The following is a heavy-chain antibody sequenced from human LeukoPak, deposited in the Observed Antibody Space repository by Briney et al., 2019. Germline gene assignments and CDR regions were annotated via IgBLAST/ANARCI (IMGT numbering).Heavy chain of an antibody. V-gene: IGHV4-59*01. CDR2: IYYSGST. CDR1: GGSISSYY. D-gene: IGHD2-2*01. CDR3: ARGGYCSSTSCSPDY. J-gene: IGHJ4*02. Sequence: SETLSLTCTVSGGSISSYYWSWIRQPPGKGLEWIGYIYYSGSTNYNPSLKSRVAISVDTSKNQFSLKLSSVTAADTAVYYCARGGYCSSTSCSPDYWGQGTLVTVSS.